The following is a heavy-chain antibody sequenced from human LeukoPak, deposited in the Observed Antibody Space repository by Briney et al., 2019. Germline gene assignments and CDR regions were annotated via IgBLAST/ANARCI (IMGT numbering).Heavy chain of an antibody. CDR3: ARARSQYCSGGSCSPAGYYYYGMDV. J-gene: IGHJ6*02. D-gene: IGHD2-15*01. CDR2: IKQDGSEK. V-gene: IGHV3-7*01. CDR1: GFTLSSYW. Sequence: PGGSLRLSCAASGFTLSSYWMSWVRQAPGNGLGWVANIKQDGSEKYYVDSVKGRFTNSRDNAKNSLYLQMNSLRAEDTAVYYCARARSQYCSGGSCSPAGYYYYGMDVWGQGTTVTVSS.